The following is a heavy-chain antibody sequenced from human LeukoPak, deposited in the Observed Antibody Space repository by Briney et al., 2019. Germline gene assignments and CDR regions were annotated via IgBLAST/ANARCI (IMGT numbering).Heavy chain of an antibody. J-gene: IGHJ4*02. CDR1: GLTFSDYW. Sequence: GGSLRLSCAASGLTFSDYWIHWVRQAPGKGLVWVSRVDRDGSDTNYADSVKGRFTISRDNAKNTLYLQMDSLRPEDTAVYYCATGEGRYFDYWGQGTLVTVSS. D-gene: IGHD7-27*01. V-gene: IGHV3-74*01. CDR3: ATGEGRYFDY. CDR2: VDRDGSDT.